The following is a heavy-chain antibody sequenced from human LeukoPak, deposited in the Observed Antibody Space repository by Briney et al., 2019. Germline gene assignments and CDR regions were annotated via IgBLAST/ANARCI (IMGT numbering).Heavy chain of an antibody. CDR3: AGSMRVVAVGPDSDY. CDR1: GFTFSSYA. Sequence: GGSLRLSCAASGFTFSSYAVSWVRQAPGKGLEWVSAISGSGGSTYYADSVKGRFTISRDNSKNTLYLQMNSLRAEDTAVYYCAGSMRVVAVGPDSDYWGQGTLVTVSS. V-gene: IGHV3-23*01. D-gene: IGHD3-22*01. J-gene: IGHJ4*02. CDR2: ISGSGGST.